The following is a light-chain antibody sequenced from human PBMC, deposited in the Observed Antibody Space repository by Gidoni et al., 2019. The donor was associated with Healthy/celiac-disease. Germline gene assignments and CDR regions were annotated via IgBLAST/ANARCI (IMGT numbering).Light chain of an antibody. CDR1: QDISNY. J-gene: IGKJ4*01. CDR3: QQYDNLLLT. CDR2: DAS. Sequence: DIQMTQSPSSLSASVGDIVTITCQASQDISNYLNWYQQKPGKAPKLLIYDASNLETGVPSRFSGSGSGTDFTFTISSLQPEDIATYYCQQYDNLLLTFGGXTKVEIK. V-gene: IGKV1-33*01.